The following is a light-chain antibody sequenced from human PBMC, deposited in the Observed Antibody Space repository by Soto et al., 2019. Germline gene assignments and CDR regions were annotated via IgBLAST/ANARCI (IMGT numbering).Light chain of an antibody. CDR3: ATWDDSLTAL. Sequence: QSVLTQPPSVSAAPGQRVTISCSGSISSIGNNFVSWYQQLPGTAPKLLIFENYKRPSEIPDRFSGSKSGTSATLEITGLKTGDEADYYCATWDDSLTALFGGGTKLTV. J-gene: IGLJ3*02. V-gene: IGLV1-51*02. CDR2: ENY. CDR1: ISSIGNNF.